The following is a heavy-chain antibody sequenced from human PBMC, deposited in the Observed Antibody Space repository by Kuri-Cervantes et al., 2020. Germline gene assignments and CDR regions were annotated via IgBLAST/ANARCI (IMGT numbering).Heavy chain of an antibody. V-gene: IGHV1-8*02. CDR3: ARVMAGTFYYYYYGMDV. CDR1: GYTFTGYY. CDR2: MNPNSGNT. D-gene: IGHD6-19*01. Sequence: ASVKVSCKASGYTFTGYYMHWVRQAPGQGLEWMGWMNPNSGNTGYAQKFQGRVTMTRNTSISTAYMELSSLRSEDTAVYYCARVMAGTFYYYYYGMDVWGQGTTVTVSS. J-gene: IGHJ6*02.